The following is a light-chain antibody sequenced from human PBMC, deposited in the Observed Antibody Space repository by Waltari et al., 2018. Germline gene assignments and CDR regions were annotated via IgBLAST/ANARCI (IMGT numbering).Light chain of an antibody. V-gene: IGLV1-51*01. J-gene: IGLJ1*01. CDR2: DNN. CDR1: TSNIGNNF. Sequence: QSVLTQPPSVSAAPGQKVTISCSGSTSNIGNNFVSWYQQFPGTAPKLLIYDNNKRPSGIPDRFSGSKSGTSATLGITGLQTGDEADYYCGTWDGSLSALYVFGSGTKVTVL. CDR3: GTWDGSLSALYV.